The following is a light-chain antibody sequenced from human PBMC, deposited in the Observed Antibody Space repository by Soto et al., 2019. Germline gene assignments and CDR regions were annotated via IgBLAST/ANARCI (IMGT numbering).Light chain of an antibody. J-gene: IGKJ1*01. V-gene: IGKV3-20*01. CDR2: GAS. CDR1: QSVSSSY. CDR3: QYYVRPPTT. Sequence: EIVLTPSPGTLPLSPGERATLSCRASQSVSSSYLAWYQQKPGQAPRFLIYGASARATGIPDRFSGSGSATEFTLTISRLESEDFAVYYCQYYVRPPTTFGQGTKVDIK.